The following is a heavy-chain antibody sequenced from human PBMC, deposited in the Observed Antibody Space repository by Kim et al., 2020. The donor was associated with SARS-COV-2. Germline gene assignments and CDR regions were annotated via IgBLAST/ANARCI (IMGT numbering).Heavy chain of an antibody. Sequence: ASVKVSCKASGYSFSSYAMHWVRQAPGQRLEWMGWINAGHGDTKYSQKFQGRATITRDTSASTTYMELGSLRSEDTAVYYCARDLENCYGSWSPFDYW. CDR2: INAGHGDT. CDR1: GYSFSSYA. D-gene: IGHD3-10*01. J-gene: IGHJ4*01. CDR3: ARDLENCYGSWSPFDY. V-gene: IGHV1-3*01.